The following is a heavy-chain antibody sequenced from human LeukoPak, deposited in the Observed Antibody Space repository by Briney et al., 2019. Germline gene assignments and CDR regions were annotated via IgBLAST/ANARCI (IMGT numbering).Heavy chain of an antibody. V-gene: IGHV1-46*01. CDR3: ARTSADDYSWGTLGDAFDV. CDR2: INPSGSST. D-gene: IGHD3-16*01. CDR1: GYSFTSHY. J-gene: IGHJ3*01. Sequence: ASVKVSCKASGYSFTSHYMHWVRQAPGQGLEWLGLINPSGSSTLYAQKFQGRVTMTRDMSTTTDYMELSSLRSDDTAVYYCARTSADDYSWGTLGDAFDVWGRGTTVVVSS.